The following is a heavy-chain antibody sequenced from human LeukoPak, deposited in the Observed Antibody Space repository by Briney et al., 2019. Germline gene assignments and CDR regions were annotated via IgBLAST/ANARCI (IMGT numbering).Heavy chain of an antibody. D-gene: IGHD1-20*01. CDR3: ATWTGITPY. J-gene: IGHJ4*02. CDR2: ISSGDGTT. V-gene: IGHV3-48*04. CDR1: GFTFSTYS. Sequence: GGSLRLSCAASGFTFSTYSMNWVRQAPGKGLEWVSYISSGDGTTYYADSVKGRFTISRDNAKNSLFLQMNSLRAEDTAVYYCATWTGITPYWGQGTLVTVSS.